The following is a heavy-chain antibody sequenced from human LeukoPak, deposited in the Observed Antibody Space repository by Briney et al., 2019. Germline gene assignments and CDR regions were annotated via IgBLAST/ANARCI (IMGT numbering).Heavy chain of an antibody. Sequence: PSETLSLTCAVYGGSFSGYYWSWIRQPPGKGLEWIGEINHSGSTNYNPSLKSRVTISVDTSKNQFSLKLSSVTAADTAVYYCAGGWLRRRDAYWGQGTLVTVSS. V-gene: IGHV4-34*01. CDR1: GGSFSGYY. D-gene: IGHD5-12*01. J-gene: IGHJ4*02. CDR3: AGGWLRRRDAY. CDR2: INHSGST.